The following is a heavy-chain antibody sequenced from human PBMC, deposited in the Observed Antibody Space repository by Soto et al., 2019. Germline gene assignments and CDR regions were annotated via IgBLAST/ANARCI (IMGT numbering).Heavy chain of an antibody. V-gene: IGHV1-69*13. J-gene: IGHJ4*02. Sequence: ASVKVSCKASGGTFSSYAISWVRQAPGQGLEWMGGIIPIFGTANYAQKFQGRVTITADESTSTAYMELSSLRSEDTAVYYCARLAVGRDYDFWSGQYYFDYWGQGTLVTVSS. CDR3: ARLAVGRDYDFWSGQYYFDY. CDR2: IIPIFGTA. D-gene: IGHD3-3*01. CDR1: GGTFSSYA.